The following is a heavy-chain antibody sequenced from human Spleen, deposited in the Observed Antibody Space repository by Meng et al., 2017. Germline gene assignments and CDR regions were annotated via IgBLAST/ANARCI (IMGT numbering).Heavy chain of an antibody. CDR3: AKGALYDSSGYYYDYFDY. J-gene: IGHJ4*02. CDR2: ISGSGGST. V-gene: IGHV3-23*01. CDR1: GFTFSSDA. Sequence: GESLKISCAASGFTFSSDAMSWVRQAPGKGLEWVSAISGSGGSTYYADSVKGRFTISRDNSKNTLYLQMNSLRAEDTAVYYCAKGALYDSSGYYYDYFDYWGQGTLVTVSS. D-gene: IGHD3-22*01.